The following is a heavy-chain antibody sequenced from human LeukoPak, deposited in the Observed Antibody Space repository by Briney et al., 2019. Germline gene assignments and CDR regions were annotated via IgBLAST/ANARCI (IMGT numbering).Heavy chain of an antibody. Sequence: SETLSLTYTVSGGSISSYYWSWIRQPPGKGLEWIGYIYYSGSTNYNPSLKSRVTISVDTSKNQFSLKLSSVTAADTAVYYGASSPAAGQFDYWGQGTLVTVS. CDR2: IYYSGST. CDR1: GGSISSYY. V-gene: IGHV4-59*01. D-gene: IGHD6-13*01. CDR3: ASSPAAGQFDY. J-gene: IGHJ4*02.